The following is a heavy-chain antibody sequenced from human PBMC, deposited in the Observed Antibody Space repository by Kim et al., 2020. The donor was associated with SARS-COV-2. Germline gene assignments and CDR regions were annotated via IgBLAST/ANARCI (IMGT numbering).Heavy chain of an antibody. V-gene: IGHV4-34*01. J-gene: IGHJ4*01. CDR1: GGSFSGYY. CDR2: INHSGST. CDR3: ARALGHAHQPLLRTSYFD. D-gene: IGHD1-26*01. Sequence: SETLSLTCAVYGGSFSGYYWSWIRQPPGKGLEWIGEINHSGSTNYNPSLKSRVTISVDTSKNQFSLKLSSVTAADTAVYYCARALGHAHQPLLRTSYFD.